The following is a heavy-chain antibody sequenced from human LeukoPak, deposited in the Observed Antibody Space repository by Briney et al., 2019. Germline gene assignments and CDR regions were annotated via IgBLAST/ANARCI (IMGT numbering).Heavy chain of an antibody. D-gene: IGHD3-10*01. J-gene: IGHJ5*02. CDR3: ARLRPRGALDP. CDR1: GDSISSYY. CDR2: IYTSGST. V-gene: IGHV4-4*09. Sequence: SETLSLTCTVSGDSISSYYWSWIRRPPGKGLEWIGYIYTSGSTNYNPSLKSRVTISVDTSKNQFSLKLSSVTAADTAVYYCARLRPRGALDPWGQGTLVTVSS.